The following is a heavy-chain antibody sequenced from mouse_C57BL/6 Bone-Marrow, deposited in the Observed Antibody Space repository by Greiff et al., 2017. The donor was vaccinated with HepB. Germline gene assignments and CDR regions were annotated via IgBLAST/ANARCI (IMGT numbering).Heavy chain of an antibody. CDR1: GYTFTSYW. Sequence: QVQLQQPGAELVKPGASVKLSCKASGYTFTSYWMHWVKQRPGRGLEWIGRIAPNRGGTKYNEKFKSKATLTVDKPSSTAYMQLSSLTSEDSAVYYCARDYGSSYDCAMDYWGQGTSVTVSS. V-gene: IGHV1-72*01. CDR3: ARDYGSSYDCAMDY. CDR2: IAPNRGGT. D-gene: IGHD1-1*01. J-gene: IGHJ4*01.